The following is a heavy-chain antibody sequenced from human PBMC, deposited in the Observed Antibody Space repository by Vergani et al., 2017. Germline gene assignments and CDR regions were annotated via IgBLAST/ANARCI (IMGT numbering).Heavy chain of an antibody. Sequence: EVQLLESGGGLVQPGGSLRLSCAASGFTFSSYAMSWVRQAPGKGLEWMANIKQDGSEKYYVDSVKGRFTISRDNAKNSLYLQMNSLRAEDTAVYYCAISEYYDSSGYYFKGFDYWGQGTLVTVSS. CDR3: AISEYYDSSGYYFKGFDY. CDR1: GFTFSSYA. CDR2: IKQDGSEK. D-gene: IGHD3-22*01. V-gene: IGHV3-7*03. J-gene: IGHJ4*02.